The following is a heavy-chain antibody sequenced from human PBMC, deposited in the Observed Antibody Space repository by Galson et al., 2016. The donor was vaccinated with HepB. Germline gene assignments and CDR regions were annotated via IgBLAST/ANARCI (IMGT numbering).Heavy chain of an antibody. Sequence: SLRLSCAASGFTSTNYAMSWVRQAPGKGLEWVSATGDFSGTHYADSVKGRFTISRDNSKNTRYLQMNGLRAEDTAVYYCAKAQPTHSIGWGGAFDVWGQGTMVTVSS. J-gene: IGHJ3*01. CDR3: AKAQPTHSIGWGGAFDV. D-gene: IGHD6-19*01. V-gene: IGHV3-23*01. CDR2: TGDFSGT. CDR1: GFTSTNYA.